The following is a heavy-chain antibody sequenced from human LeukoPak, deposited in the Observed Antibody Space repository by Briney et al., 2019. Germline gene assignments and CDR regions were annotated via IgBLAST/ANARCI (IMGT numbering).Heavy chain of an antibody. Sequence: ASVKVSCKASGYTFTAYYIHWVRQAPGQELDWMGWINPNSGGTNYAQNFRGRVTLTRDTSISTAYMELTRLRSDDTAVYYCARSRADGSGSYYNDFDYWGQGTLVTVSS. CDR1: GYTFTAYY. V-gene: IGHV1-2*02. CDR2: INPNSGGT. CDR3: ARSRADGSGSYYNDFDY. J-gene: IGHJ4*02. D-gene: IGHD3-10*01.